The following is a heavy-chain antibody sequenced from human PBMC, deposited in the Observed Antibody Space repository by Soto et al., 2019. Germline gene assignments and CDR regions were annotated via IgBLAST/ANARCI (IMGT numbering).Heavy chain of an antibody. J-gene: IGHJ4*02. CDR3: ARETYGDNGQVLDY. Sequence: EVQVVESGGGLVQPGGSLRLSCAGSGFTFGRHWMTWVRQAPGKGLEWVANIKEDGSEIYYVDSVKGRFTISRDNAKNSVYLQMNSLRAEDTALYYCARETYGDNGQVLDYWGQGTLVTVSS. D-gene: IGHD4-17*01. V-gene: IGHV3-7*01. CDR2: IKEDGSEI. CDR1: GFTFGRHW.